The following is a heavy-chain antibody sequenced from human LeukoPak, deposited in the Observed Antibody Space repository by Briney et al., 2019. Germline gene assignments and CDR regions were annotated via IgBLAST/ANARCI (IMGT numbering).Heavy chain of an antibody. D-gene: IGHD5-24*01. CDR3: ARDGYNFFAFDI. Sequence: GGSLRLSCAASRFTFSSYEMNWVRQAPGKGLEWVSYISSSGSIIYYADSMKGRFTISRDNAKNSLYLQMNSLRAEDTAVYYCARDGYNFFAFDIWGQGTMVTVSS. V-gene: IGHV3-48*03. CDR2: ISSSGSII. J-gene: IGHJ3*02. CDR1: RFTFSSYE.